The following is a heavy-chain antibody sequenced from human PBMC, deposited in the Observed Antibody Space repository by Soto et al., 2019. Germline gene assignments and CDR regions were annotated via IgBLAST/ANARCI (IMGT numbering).Heavy chain of an antibody. J-gene: IGHJ5*02. CDR3: VARGMTYDFLSGPHPFDP. CDR2: INHRGGA. V-gene: IGHV4-34*01. D-gene: IGHD3-3*01. Sequence: PSETLSLTGAAHNGSFTYYFWTWIGQSPGRGLEWIGEINHRGGATYNPSLRSRVTISIDTSKNHFSLSLRSLTAADTAVYYCVARGMTYDFLSGPHPFDPWGHGTLVTVSS. CDR1: NGSFTYYF.